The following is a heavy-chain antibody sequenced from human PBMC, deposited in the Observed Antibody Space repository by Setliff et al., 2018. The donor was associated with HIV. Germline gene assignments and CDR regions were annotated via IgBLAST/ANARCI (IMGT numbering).Heavy chain of an antibody. Sequence: SETLSLTCAVYGESFSGYYWSWIRQPPGKGLEWIGEINHSDTTTYNPSLESRVTISVDTSKNQFSLKLTSVTAADTAVYYCARGGGITWRSYSFDYWGQGTLVTVSS. D-gene: IGHD3-10*01. CDR1: GESFSGYY. CDR2: INHSDTT. V-gene: IGHV4-34*01. CDR3: ARGGGITWRSYSFDY. J-gene: IGHJ4*02.